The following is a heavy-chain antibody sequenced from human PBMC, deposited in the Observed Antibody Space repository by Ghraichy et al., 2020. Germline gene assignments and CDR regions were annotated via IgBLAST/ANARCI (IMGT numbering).Heavy chain of an antibody. CDR3: TTTYYGSGSVY. CDR2: IKSKTDGGKT. J-gene: IGHJ4*02. CDR1: GFTFSNAG. D-gene: IGHD3-10*01. V-gene: IGHV3-15*01. Sequence: GGSLRLSCAASGFTFSNAGMSWVRQAPGKGLEWVGRIKSKTDGGKTDYAAPVKGRFTISRDDSKNTLYLQMNSLKTEDTSVYYCTTTYYGSGSVYWGQGTLVTVAS.